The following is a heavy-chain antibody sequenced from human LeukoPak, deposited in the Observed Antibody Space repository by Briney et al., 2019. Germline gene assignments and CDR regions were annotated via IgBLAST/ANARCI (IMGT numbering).Heavy chain of an antibody. Sequence: KTGGSLRLSCAASGFTFSSYSMNWVRQAPGKGLEWVSSISSSSSYIYYADSVKGRFTISRDNAKNSLYLQMNSLRAEDTAVYYCARGSGYYYYMDVWGEGTTVTVSS. CDR2: ISSSSSYI. V-gene: IGHV3-21*01. D-gene: IGHD3-10*01. CDR1: GFTFSSYS. CDR3: ARGSGYYYYMDV. J-gene: IGHJ6*03.